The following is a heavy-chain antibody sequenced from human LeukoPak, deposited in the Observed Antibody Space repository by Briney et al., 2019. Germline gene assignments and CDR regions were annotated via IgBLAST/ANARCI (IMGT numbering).Heavy chain of an antibody. CDR1: GYTFTSSD. Sequence: GASVKVSCKASGYTFTSSDINWVRQATGQGLEWMGWISAYNGNTNYAQKLQGRVTMTTDTSTSTAYMELRSLRSDDTAVYYCARAGSSSHYYGMDVWGQGTTVTVSS. CDR2: ISAYNGNT. D-gene: IGHD6-13*01. CDR3: ARAGSSSHYYGMDV. J-gene: IGHJ6*02. V-gene: IGHV1-18*01.